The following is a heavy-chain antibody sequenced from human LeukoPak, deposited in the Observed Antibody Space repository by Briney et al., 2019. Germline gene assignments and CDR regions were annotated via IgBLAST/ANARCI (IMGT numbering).Heavy chain of an antibody. CDR3: VRDKRTRGLNYFDY. J-gene: IGHJ4*02. V-gene: IGHV3-74*01. Sequence: GGSLRLSCAASGFAFSTYWMHWVRQAPGKGLVWVTRINTDGSSTNYADSVKGRFTVSRDNARNTLYLQMNTLRAEDTAVYYCVRDKRTRGLNYFDYWGQGTLVTVSS. D-gene: IGHD3-10*01. CDR1: GFAFSTYW. CDR2: INTDGSST.